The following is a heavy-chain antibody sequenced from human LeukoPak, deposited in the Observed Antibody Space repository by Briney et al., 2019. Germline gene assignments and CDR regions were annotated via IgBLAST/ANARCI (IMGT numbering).Heavy chain of an antibody. CDR1: GFTFDDFA. CDR2: ISGDGGST. CDR3: AKDLWITATTPGFDY. Sequence: QPGGSLRLSCVASGFTFDDFAMHWVRQAPGRGLEWVSLISGDGGSTYYADSVKGRFTISRDNSKNSLYLQTNSLRTEDSAFYYCAKDLWITATTPGFDYWGQGTLVTVSS. D-gene: IGHD1-7*01. J-gene: IGHJ4*02. V-gene: IGHV3-43*02.